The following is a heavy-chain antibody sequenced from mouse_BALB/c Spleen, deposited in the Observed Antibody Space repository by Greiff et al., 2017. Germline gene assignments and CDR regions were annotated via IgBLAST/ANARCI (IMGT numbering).Heavy chain of an antibody. V-gene: IGHV1-37*01. CDR3: GKWDYGYDGGYAMDY. CDR2: INPYNGDT. J-gene: IGHJ4*01. Sequence: EVQLQQSGPELVKPGASVKISCKASGYSFTGYFMNWVKQSHGKSLEWIGRINPYNGDTFYNQKFKGKATLTVDKSSSTAHMELLSLTSEDSAVYYCGKWDYGYDGGYAMDYWGQGTSVTVSS. D-gene: IGHD2-2*01. CDR1: GYSFTGYF.